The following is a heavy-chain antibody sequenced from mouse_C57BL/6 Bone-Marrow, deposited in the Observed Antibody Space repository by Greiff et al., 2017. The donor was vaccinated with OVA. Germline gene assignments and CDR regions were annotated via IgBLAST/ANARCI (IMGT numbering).Heavy chain of an antibody. CDR1: AYEFPSHD. CDR3: AIITTVVATPDY. D-gene: IGHD1-1*01. Sequence: EVKVVESGGGLVQPGESLKLSCESNAYEFPSHDMSWVRKTPEKRLELVAAINSDGGSTYYPDTMERRFIISRDNTKKTLYLQMSSLRSEDTALYYCAIITTVVATPDYWGQGTTLTVSS. CDR2: INSDGGST. V-gene: IGHV5-2*01. J-gene: IGHJ2*01.